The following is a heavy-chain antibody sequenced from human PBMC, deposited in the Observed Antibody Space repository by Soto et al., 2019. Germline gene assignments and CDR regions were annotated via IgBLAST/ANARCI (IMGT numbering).Heavy chain of an antibody. CDR2: INHSGST. D-gene: IGHD6-25*01. J-gene: IGHJ6*02. V-gene: IGHV4-34*01. Sequence: PSETLSLTCAVYGGSFSGYYWSWIRQPPGKGLEWIGEINHSGSTNYNPSLKSRVTISVDTSKNQFSLKLSSVTAADTAVHYCARGRRDSRQFNYGMDVWGQGTTVTVSS. CDR1: GGSFSGYY. CDR3: ARGRRDSRQFNYGMDV.